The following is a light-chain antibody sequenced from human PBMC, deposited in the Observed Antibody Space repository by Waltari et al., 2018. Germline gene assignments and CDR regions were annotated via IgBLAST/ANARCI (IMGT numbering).Light chain of an antibody. Sequence: EIVLTQSPATLSLSPGASVTLSCRASQSVSTYLAWYQQKPGQAPRLLLYDASTRATGIPARFVGSGSETDFTLTISRLEPEDFAVYYCQERSNWPGGSFGGGTKVEIK. CDR3: QERSNWPGGS. CDR2: DAS. V-gene: IGKV3-11*01. J-gene: IGKJ4*01. CDR1: QSVSTY.